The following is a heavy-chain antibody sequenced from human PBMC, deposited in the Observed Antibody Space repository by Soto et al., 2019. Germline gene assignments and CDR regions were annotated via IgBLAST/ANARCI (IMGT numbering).Heavy chain of an antibody. CDR1: GGSISSSCFH. Sequence: SETLSLTCTVSGGSISSSCFHWGWIRQPPGKGLEWIGSIYYSGSTYYRPSLKSRVTISIDTSKNQFSLKLSYVTAADTAVYYCARRERAAGTDWWFDPWGQGTLVT. CDR2: IYYSGST. D-gene: IGHD6-19*01. CDR3: ARRERAAGTDWWFDP. J-gene: IGHJ5*02. V-gene: IGHV4-39*01.